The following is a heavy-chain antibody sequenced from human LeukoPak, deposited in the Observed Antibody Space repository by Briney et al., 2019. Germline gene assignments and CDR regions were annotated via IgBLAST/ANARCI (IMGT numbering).Heavy chain of an antibody. CDR2: IYHSGST. D-gene: IGHD1-26*01. V-gene: IGHV4-38-2*02. Sequence: SETLSLTCTVSGYSISSGYYWGWIRQPPGKGLEWIGSIYHSGSTNYNPSLKSRVTISVDTSKNQFSLKLSSVTAADTAVYYCARGWELLSYWGQGTLVTVSS. CDR3: ARGWELLSY. J-gene: IGHJ4*02. CDR1: GYSISSGYY.